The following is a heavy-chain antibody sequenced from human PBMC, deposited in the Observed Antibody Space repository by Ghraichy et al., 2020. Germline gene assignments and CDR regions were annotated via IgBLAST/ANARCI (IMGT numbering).Heavy chain of an antibody. CDR1: GYFISSGYH. V-gene: IGHV4-38-2*02. D-gene: IGHD3-22*01. J-gene: IGHJ4*02. Sequence: SETLSLTCAVSGYFISSGYHWGWIRQPPGKGLEWIGTIYHSGSTYYNPSLKSRVTILVDTSKNQFSLKLSSVTAADTAVYYCARDADYYDTSGYYRVLDYWGQGTLVTVSS. CDR3: ARDADYYDTSGYYRVLDY. CDR2: IYHSGST.